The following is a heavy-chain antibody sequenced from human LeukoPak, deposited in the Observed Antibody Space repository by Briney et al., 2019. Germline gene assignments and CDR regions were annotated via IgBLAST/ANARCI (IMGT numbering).Heavy chain of an antibody. J-gene: IGHJ4*02. CDR1: GGSIRSYY. CDR3: ARALTPGYCSGGTCSYFDY. D-gene: IGHD2-15*01. V-gene: IGHV4-59*01. Sequence: SETVSLTCTVSGGSIRSYYWSWIRQPPGKGLEWIGYIYYNGSTNSNPSLKSRFTISVDTSKNQFSLKVSSVTAADTAVYYCARALTPGYCSGGTCSYFDYWGQGTLVTVSS. CDR2: IYYNGST.